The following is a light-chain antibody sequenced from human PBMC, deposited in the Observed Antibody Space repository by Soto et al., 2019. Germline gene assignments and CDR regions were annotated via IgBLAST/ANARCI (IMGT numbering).Light chain of an antibody. CDR3: QQYNKWPFT. J-gene: IGKJ3*01. Sequence: EIVLTQSPGTLSLSPGEGATLSCRASQSISSNFLAWYQQKRGQAPRLLIHGASNRATGIPDRFSGSGSGTGFTLTISSLQSEDFAVYYCQQYNKWPFTFGPGTKVDIK. CDR2: GAS. V-gene: IGKV3D-15*01. CDR1: QSISSNF.